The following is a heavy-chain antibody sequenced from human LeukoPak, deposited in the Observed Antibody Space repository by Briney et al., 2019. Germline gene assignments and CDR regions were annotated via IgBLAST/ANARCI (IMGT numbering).Heavy chain of an antibody. CDR2: IYSGGST. Sequence: GGSLRLSCAASGFTVSSNYMSWVRQAPGKRLEWVSVIYSGGSTYYADSVKGRFTISRDNSKNTLFLQMNSLRAEDTAVYYCARDPTTDAFDLWGQGTLVTVSS. V-gene: IGHV3-66*01. J-gene: IGHJ3*01. CDR3: ARDPTTDAFDL. D-gene: IGHD4-17*01. CDR1: GFTVSSNY.